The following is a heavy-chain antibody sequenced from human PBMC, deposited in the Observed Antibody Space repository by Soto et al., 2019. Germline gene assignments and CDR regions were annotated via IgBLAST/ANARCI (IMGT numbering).Heavy chain of an antibody. CDR3: ARSPRVIVAAKGTLDY. V-gene: IGHV1-18*04. CDR1: GYTFTTFG. Sequence: QVQLVQSGGEVKKPGASVKVSCKASGYTFTTFGITWVRQAPGQGLEGMGWISTSTGNTNYAQKLQDRVTLTTDTATRTAYLELRSLTSDDTAVYYCARSPRVIVAAKGTLDYWGQGTLVTVSS. D-gene: IGHD5-12*01. J-gene: IGHJ4*02. CDR2: ISTSTGNT.